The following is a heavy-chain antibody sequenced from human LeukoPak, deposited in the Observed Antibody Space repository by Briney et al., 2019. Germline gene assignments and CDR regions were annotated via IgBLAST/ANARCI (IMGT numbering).Heavy chain of an antibody. CDR2: ISGSGATT. J-gene: IGHJ4*02. Sequence: PGGSLRLSCAASGVTFSSYAMSWVRQAPGKGLEWVSAISGSGATTYYADSVKGRFTISRDNSKNTLYLQMNSLRADDTAVYYCARDVWTGVAVSDYWGQGTLVTVSS. CDR3: ARDVWTGVAVSDY. V-gene: IGHV3-23*01. D-gene: IGHD6-19*01. CDR1: GVTFSSYA.